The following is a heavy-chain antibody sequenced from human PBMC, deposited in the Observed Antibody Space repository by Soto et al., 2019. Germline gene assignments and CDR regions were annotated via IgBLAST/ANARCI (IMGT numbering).Heavy chain of an antibody. CDR3: ARVSIYCSSTSCFYYGMDV. D-gene: IGHD2-2*01. V-gene: IGHV4-30-4*01. Sequence: PLETLSLTCTFSGVYISRCDYYGSWIRQPPGMGLVWIGYIYYSGSIYYNPSVKSRVTISADTSKMQFSLKMSSVTAADTAVYYCARVSIYCSSTSCFYYGMDVWCQGTTVTVSS. CDR1: GVYISRCDYY. J-gene: IGHJ6*02. CDR2: IYYSGSI.